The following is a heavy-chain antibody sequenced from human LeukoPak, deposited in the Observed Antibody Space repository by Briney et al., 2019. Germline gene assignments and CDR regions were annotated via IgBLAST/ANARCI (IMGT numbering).Heavy chain of an antibody. Sequence: ASVKVSCTASGYTFTSYGISWVRQAPGQGLEWMGWISAYNGNTNYAQKLQGRVTMTTDTSTSTAYMELRSLRSDDTAVYYCARDLFGQNYYGSGSYHPSGYWGQGTLVTVSS. CDR1: GYTFTSYG. V-gene: IGHV1-18*01. CDR3: ARDLFGQNYYGSGSYHPSGY. CDR2: ISAYNGNT. J-gene: IGHJ4*02. D-gene: IGHD3-10*01.